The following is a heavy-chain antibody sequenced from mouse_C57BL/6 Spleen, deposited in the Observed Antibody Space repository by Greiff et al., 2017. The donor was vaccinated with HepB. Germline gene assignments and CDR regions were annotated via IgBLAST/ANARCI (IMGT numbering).Heavy chain of an antibody. D-gene: IGHD1-1*01. CDR3: ARNYYGSSKGGYYFDY. Sequence: EVQRVESGGGLVKPGGSLKLSCAASGFTFSDYGMHWVRQAPEKGLEWVAYISSGSSTIYYADTVKGRFTISRDNAKNTLFLQMTSLRSEDTAMYYCARNYYGSSKGGYYFDYWGQGTTLTVSS. CDR1: GFTFSDYG. J-gene: IGHJ2*01. V-gene: IGHV5-17*01. CDR2: ISSGSSTI.